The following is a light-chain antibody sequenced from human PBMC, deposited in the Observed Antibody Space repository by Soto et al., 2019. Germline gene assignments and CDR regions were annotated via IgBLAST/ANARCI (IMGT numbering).Light chain of an antibody. V-gene: IGLV2-14*03. J-gene: IGLJ1*01. CDR3: SSYTTSTTYV. CDR2: DVS. Sequence: HSALTQPASVSGSPGQSIAISCTGTSSDIGGYNYVSWYQQHPGKAPKLIIYDVSNRPSGISTRFSGSKSGNTASLTISGLQAEDEADYHCSSYTTSTTYVFGTATKLTVL. CDR1: SSDIGGYNY.